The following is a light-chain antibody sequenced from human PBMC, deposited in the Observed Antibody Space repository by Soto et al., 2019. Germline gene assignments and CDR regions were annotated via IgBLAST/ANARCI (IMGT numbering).Light chain of an antibody. CDR3: QSYDSSLSVLYV. CDR2: GNS. J-gene: IGLJ1*01. V-gene: IGLV1-40*01. CDR1: GSNIGAGYD. Sequence: QSVLKQPPSVSGAPGQRVTISCTGSGSNIGAGYDVHWYQQLPGTAPKLLIYGNSNRPSGVPDRFSGSKSGTSASLAITGLQAEDEADYYCQSYDSSLSVLYVFGTGTKVTVL.